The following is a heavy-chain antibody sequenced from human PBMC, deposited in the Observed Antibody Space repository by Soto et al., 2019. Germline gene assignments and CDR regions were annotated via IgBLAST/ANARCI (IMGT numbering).Heavy chain of an antibody. CDR2: ISAYNGNT. Sequence: QVQLVQSGAEVKKPGASVKVSCKASGYTFTSYGISWVRQAPGQGLEWMGWISAYNGNTNYAQKLQGRVTMTTDTSTSTAYMELRSLRSDDTAVYYCARDRSPLITMIVVGPDAFDIWCQWTMVTVS. J-gene: IGHJ3*02. V-gene: IGHV1-18*04. CDR1: GYTFTSYG. CDR3: ARDRSPLITMIVVGPDAFDI. D-gene: IGHD3-22*01.